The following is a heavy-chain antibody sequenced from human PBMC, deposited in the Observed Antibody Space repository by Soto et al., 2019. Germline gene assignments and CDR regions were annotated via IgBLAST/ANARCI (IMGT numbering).Heavy chain of an antibody. V-gene: IGHV3-30*18. CDR2: ISYDGSNK. D-gene: IGHD6-19*01. J-gene: IGHJ4*02. CDR3: AKQGEVIAVAGSYLDY. CDR1: GFTFSSYG. Sequence: GGSLRLSCAASGFTFSSYGMHWVRQAPGKGLEWVAVISYDGSNKYYADSVKGRFTISRDNSKNTLYLQMNSLRAEDTAVYYCAKQGEVIAVAGSYLDYWGKGTLVSVS.